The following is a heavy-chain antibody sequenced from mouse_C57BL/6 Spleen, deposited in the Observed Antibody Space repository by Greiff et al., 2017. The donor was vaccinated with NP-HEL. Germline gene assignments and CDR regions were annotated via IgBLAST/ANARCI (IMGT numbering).Heavy chain of an antibody. D-gene: IGHD1-1*01. CDR2: IDPEDGDT. CDR3: TPITTVVKAMDY. Sequence: EVKLQESGAELVRPGASVKLSCTASGFSIKDYYMHWVKQRPEQGLEWIGRIDPEDGDTEYAPKFQGKATMTADTSSNTAYLQLSSLTSEDTAVYYCTPITTVVKAMDYWGQGTSVTVSS. J-gene: IGHJ4*01. V-gene: IGHV14-1*01. CDR1: GFSIKDYY.